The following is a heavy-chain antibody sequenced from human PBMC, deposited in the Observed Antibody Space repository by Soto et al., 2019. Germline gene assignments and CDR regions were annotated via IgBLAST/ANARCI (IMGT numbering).Heavy chain of an antibody. J-gene: IGHJ4*02. D-gene: IGHD2-15*01. CDR1: GGTFSSYT. V-gene: IGHV1-69*02. Sequence: VASVKVSCKASGGTFSSYTISWVRQAPGQGLEWMGRIIPILGIANYAQKFQGRVTITADKSTSTAYMELSSLRSEDTAVYYCAVGYCSGGSCSSWEGADYWGQGTLVTVSS. CDR2: IIPILGIA. CDR3: AVGYCSGGSCSSWEGADY.